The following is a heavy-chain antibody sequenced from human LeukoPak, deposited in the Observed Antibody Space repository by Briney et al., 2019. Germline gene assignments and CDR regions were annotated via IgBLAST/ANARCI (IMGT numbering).Heavy chain of an antibody. CDR2: INHSGST. J-gene: IGHJ6*03. CDR3: ARGPKRVVAAFYYYYYYMDV. CDR1: GFTFSSYG. V-gene: IGHV4-34*01. D-gene: IGHD2-15*01. Sequence: PGGSLRLSCAASGFTFSSYGMSWVRQAPGKGLEWIGEINHSGSTNYNPSLKSRVTISVDTSRNQFSLKLSSVTAADTAVYYCARGPKRVVAAFYYYYYYMDVWGKGTTVTVSS.